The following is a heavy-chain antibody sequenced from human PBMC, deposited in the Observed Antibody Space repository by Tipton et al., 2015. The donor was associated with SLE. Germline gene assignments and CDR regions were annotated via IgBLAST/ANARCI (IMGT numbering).Heavy chain of an antibody. D-gene: IGHD1-26*01. CDR2: ISNSGGST. Sequence: SLRLSCAASGFTFSNYAMSWVRQAPGKGLEWVSSISNSGGSTYYADSVKGRFTISRDKSKNTLYLQMNSLRAEDTAVYYCAKDQKAGATFYLDYWGQGTLVTVSS. J-gene: IGHJ4*02. CDR1: GFTFSNYA. V-gene: IGHV3-23*01. CDR3: AKDQKAGATFYLDY.